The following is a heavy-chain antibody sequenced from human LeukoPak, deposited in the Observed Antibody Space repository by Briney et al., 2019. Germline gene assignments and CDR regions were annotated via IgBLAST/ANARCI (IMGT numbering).Heavy chain of an antibody. V-gene: IGHV4-39*01. D-gene: IGHD4-17*01. Sequence: SETVSLTCTVSGGSISSSSYYWGWIRQPPGKGLEWIGSIYYSGNTYYNPSLKSRVTISVDTSKNQFSLKLSSVTAADTAVYYCARFYGANFDYWGQGTLVTVSS. CDR2: IYYSGNT. CDR3: ARFYGANFDY. J-gene: IGHJ4*02. CDR1: GGSISSSSYY.